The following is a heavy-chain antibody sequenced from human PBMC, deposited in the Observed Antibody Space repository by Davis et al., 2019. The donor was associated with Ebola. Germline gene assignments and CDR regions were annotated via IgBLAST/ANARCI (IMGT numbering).Heavy chain of an antibody. Sequence: GGSLRLSCAASGFTFSTYSMTWVRQAPGKGLDWVSRISGNGAGTYYADSVKGRFTISRDNSKNTLYLQMNSLRAEGTALYYCTKNFVATLVPDSLGQGTLVTVSS. CDR3: TKNFVATLVPDS. V-gene: IGHV3-23*01. J-gene: IGHJ4*02. CDR1: GFTFSTYS. D-gene: IGHD5-12*01. CDR2: ISGNGAGT.